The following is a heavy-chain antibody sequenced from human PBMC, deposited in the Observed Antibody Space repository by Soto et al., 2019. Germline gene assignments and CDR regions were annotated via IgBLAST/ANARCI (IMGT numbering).Heavy chain of an antibody. CDR1: GWSFSGHY. CDR3: ARKFLPYYGSGSPYGMDV. V-gene: IGHV4-34*01. D-gene: IGHD3-10*01. Sequence: PSETLSLTCGVGGWSFSGHYWSGLRQPPGKGLEWIGEVNHSGSTNYNPSLKRRVTISVATSKNQFSLELRSVTAADTALYYCARKFLPYYGSGSPYGMDVWGEGTTVTVSS. CDR2: VNHSGST. J-gene: IGHJ6*04.